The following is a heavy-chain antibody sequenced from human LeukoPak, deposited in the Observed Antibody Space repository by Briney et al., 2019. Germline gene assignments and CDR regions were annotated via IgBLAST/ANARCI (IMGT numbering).Heavy chain of an antibody. CDR2: ITPNSGGT. D-gene: IGHD2-8*01. V-gene: IGHV1-2*02. CDR1: GYTFAAYY. CDR3: ARDGCTNGVCYSLY. Sequence: ASVKVSCKACGYTFAAYYIHWVRLAPGQGLEWMGWITPNSGGTKYAQTFRGRVTMAWDTSISTAYMELSRLRSEDTAVYYCARDGCTNGVCYSLYWGQGTLVTVSS. J-gene: IGHJ4*02.